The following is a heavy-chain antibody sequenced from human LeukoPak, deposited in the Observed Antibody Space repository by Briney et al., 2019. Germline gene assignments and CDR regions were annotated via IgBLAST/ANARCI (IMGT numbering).Heavy chain of an antibody. CDR3: ARGFRPLDYFDY. J-gene: IGHJ4*02. Sequence: GRCLTLSFSAFGLTSIMDSMSGVSAGTGEGVGRVSSISSSSSYIYYADSEKGRFTISRDNAKNSLYLQMNSLRAEDTAVYYCARGFRPLDYFDYWGQGTLVTVSS. CDR2: ISSSSSYI. CDR1: GLTSIMDS. D-gene: IGHD3-10*01. V-gene: IGHV3-21*01.